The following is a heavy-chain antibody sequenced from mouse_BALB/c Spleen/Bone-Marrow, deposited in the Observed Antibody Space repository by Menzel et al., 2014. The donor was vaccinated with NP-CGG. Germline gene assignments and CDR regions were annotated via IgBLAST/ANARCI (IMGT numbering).Heavy chain of an antibody. Sequence: EVQLVESGTVLARPGTSVKMSCKASGYTFTNYWMHYIKQRPGQGLEWIGAIYPGNSDTSYNQNFKGKAKLTAVTPTTTAYMELSSLKNEDSAVYYCSKGSYYRSDGLLDYWGQGASVNVPS. V-gene: IGHV1-5*01. CDR3: SKGSYYRSDGLLDY. D-gene: IGHD2-14*01. CDR1: GYTFTNYW. J-gene: IGHJ4*01. CDR2: IYPGNSDT.